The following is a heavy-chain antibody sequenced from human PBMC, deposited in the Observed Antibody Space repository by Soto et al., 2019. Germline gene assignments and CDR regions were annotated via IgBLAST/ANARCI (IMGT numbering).Heavy chain of an antibody. Sequence: QVQLVQSGAEVKKPGSSVKVSCKASGGTFSRYSFTWVRQAPGHGLEWMGRIMPVFGIASYAQKFQGRVTITADESTSTAFMEVSSLRSADTAVYYCAREDRDRETGLVPAAIDGMDFWGQGTTVTVSS. CDR3: AREDRDRETGLVPAAIDGMDF. D-gene: IGHD2-2*01. CDR2: IMPVFGIA. V-gene: IGHV1-69*08. CDR1: GGTFSRYS. J-gene: IGHJ6*02.